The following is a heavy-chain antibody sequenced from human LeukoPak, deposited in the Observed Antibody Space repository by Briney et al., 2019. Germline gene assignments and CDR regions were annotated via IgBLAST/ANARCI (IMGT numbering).Heavy chain of an antibody. J-gene: IGHJ3*02. CDR1: GFTVSRNH. D-gene: IGHD3-16*01. CDR3: VRDTFSPDAFDI. Sequence: PGGSLRLSCAASGFTVSRNHMSWVRQAPGKGLEWVSSISTSSSYIYSADSVKGRFTISRDNAKNSLYLQMNSLRAEDTAVYYCVRDTFSPDAFDIWGQGTMVTVSS. CDR2: ISTSSSYI. V-gene: IGHV3-21*01.